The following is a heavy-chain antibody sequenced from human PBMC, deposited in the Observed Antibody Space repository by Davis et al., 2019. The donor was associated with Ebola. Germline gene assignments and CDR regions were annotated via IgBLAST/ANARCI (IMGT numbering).Heavy chain of an antibody. CDR1: GFTFTAYA. V-gene: IGHV3-33*01. CDR3: SSWVSSHFDF. J-gene: IGHJ4*02. D-gene: IGHD6-13*01. Sequence: GESLKISCAASGFTFTAYAIHWVRQAPGKGLEWVAAIWADESTEYYTDSVKGRFTISRDNSKNTLFLQMDSLRPEDTAMYYCSSWVSSHFDFWGRGTLVTVSS. CDR2: IWADESTE.